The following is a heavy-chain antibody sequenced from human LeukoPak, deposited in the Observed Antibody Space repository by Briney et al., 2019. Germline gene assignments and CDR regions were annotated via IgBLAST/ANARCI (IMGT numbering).Heavy chain of an antibody. CDR3: ARDYGDYVDYYYGMDV. V-gene: IGHV1-2*02. J-gene: IGHJ6*02. CDR2: INPNSGGT. Sequence: GASVKVSCKASGYTFTGYYMHWVRQAPRQGLEWMGWINPNSGGTNYAQKFQGRVTMTRDTSISTAYMELSRLRSDDTAVYYCARDYGDYVDYYYGMDVWGQGTTVTVSS. D-gene: IGHD4-17*01. CDR1: GYTFTGYY.